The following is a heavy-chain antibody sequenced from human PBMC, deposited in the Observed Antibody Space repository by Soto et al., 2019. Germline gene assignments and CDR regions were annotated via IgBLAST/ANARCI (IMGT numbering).Heavy chain of an antibody. CDR1: VFTFNTYN. V-gene: IGHV3-48*02. Sequence: PGESLKISCTASVFTFNTYNMNWVRQAPGKGLEWVSYISSSSYTIKYADSVEGRFTVSRDNGKKSLYLQMNSLRDEDTAVYFCAREISLSAGSYFDYWGQGTLVTVSS. J-gene: IGHJ4*02. CDR2: ISSSSYTI. D-gene: IGHD3-10*01. CDR3: AREISLSAGSYFDY.